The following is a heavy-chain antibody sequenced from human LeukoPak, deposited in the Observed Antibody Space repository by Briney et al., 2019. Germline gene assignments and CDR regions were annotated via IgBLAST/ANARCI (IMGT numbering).Heavy chain of an antibody. J-gene: IGHJ4*02. CDR3: ARHDYSNPFDY. CDR2: IYHSGST. V-gene: IGHV4-30-2*01. CDR1: GGSISSGGYS. Sequence: PSQTLSLTCAVSGGSISSGGYSWSWIRQPPGKGLEWIGYIYHSGSTYYNPSLKSRVTISVDRSKNQFSLKLSSVTAADTAVYYCARHDYSNPFDYWGQGTLVTVSS. D-gene: IGHD4-11*01.